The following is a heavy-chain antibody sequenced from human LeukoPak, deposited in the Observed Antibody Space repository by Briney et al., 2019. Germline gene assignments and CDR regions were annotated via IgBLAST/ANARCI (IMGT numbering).Heavy chain of an antibody. CDR1: GFTFDDYA. CDR2: ISWNSGSI. J-gene: IGHJ6*02. D-gene: IGHD6-13*01. V-gene: IGHV3-9*01. Sequence: GGSLRLSCAASGFTFDDYAMPWVRQAPGKGLEWVSGISWNSGSIGYADSVKGRFTISRDNAKNSLYLQMNSLRAEDTALYYCAKDRAAARYYYYGMDVWGQGTTVTVSS. CDR3: AKDRAAARYYYYGMDV.